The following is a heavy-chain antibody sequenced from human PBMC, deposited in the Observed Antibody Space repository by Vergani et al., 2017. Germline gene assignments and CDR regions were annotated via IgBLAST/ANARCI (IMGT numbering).Heavy chain of an antibody. Sequence: QVQLQESVPGLVKPSETLSLTCTVSGGSISSYYWSWIRQPAGKGLEWIGRIYTSGSTNYNPSLKSRVTMSVDTSKNQFSLKLSSVTAADTAVYYCARDAEYYDFWSGYYCYYMDVWGKGTTVTVSS. V-gene: IGHV4-4*07. CDR1: GGSISSYY. CDR2: IYTSGST. CDR3: ARDAEYYDFWSGYYCYYMDV. D-gene: IGHD3-3*01. J-gene: IGHJ6*03.